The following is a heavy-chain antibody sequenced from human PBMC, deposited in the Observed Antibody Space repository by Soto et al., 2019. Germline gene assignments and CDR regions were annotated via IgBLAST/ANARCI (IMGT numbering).Heavy chain of an antibody. V-gene: IGHV1-18*01. CDR1: GYTFTSYG. CDR2: IRTYSGNT. J-gene: IGHJ6*03. CDR3: ARYTFSASYYRVSYYYMDV. Sequence: QIQLLQSGAEVKKPGASVKVSCEASGYTFTSYGINWMRQAPGQGLEWVGWIRTYSGNTIYAEKFQDRVTMTTDTSTNTAYMELRSLRSDDTAVYYCARYTFSASYYRVSYYYMDVWGKGTTVTVSS. D-gene: IGHD3-10*01.